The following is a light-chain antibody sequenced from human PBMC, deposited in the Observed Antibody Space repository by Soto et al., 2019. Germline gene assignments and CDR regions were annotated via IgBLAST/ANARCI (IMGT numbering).Light chain of an antibody. CDR2: AAS. CDR1: QSISSY. Sequence: DIQMTQSPSSLSASVGDRVTITCRASQSISSYLNWYQQKPGKAPKLLIYAASSLQSGVPSRFSGSGSGTDFTLTISRLEPEDFAVYYCQQYGSLPPWTFGQGTKVDIK. V-gene: IGKV1-39*01. CDR3: QQYGSLPPWT. J-gene: IGKJ1*01.